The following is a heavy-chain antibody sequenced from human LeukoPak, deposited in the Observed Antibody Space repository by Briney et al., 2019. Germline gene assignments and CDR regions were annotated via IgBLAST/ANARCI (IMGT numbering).Heavy chain of an antibody. CDR2: MNPNSGNT. CDR3: ARVRGSYQDTVGAFDI. CDR1: GYTFTSYD. D-gene: IGHD1-26*01. Sequence: ASVKVSCKASGYTFTSYDINWVRQATGQGLEWMGWMNPNSGNTGYAQKFQGRVTMTRNTSISTAYMELSSLRSEDTAVYYCARVRGSYQDTVGAFDIWSQGTMVTVSS. V-gene: IGHV1-8*01. J-gene: IGHJ3*02.